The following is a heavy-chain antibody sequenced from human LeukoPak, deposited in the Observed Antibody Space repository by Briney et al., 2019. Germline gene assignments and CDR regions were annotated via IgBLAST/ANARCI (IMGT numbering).Heavy chain of an antibody. J-gene: IGHJ4*02. Sequence: PGGSLRLSCAASGFTFTIYAMTWVRQAPGKGLEWVSTISGSGDSTYYADSAKGRFTISRDNSKNTLFLQVNSLRAEDTAVYYCAKDFSTYGSKDFDGWGQGTLVTVSS. D-gene: IGHD4/OR15-4a*01. CDR2: ISGSGDST. CDR1: GFTFTIYA. CDR3: AKDFSTYGSKDFDG. V-gene: IGHV3-23*01.